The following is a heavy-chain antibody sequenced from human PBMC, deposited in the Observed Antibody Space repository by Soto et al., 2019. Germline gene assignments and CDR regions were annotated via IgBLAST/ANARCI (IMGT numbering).Heavy chain of an antibody. Sequence: ASVKVSCKASGYTFTSYDINLVRQAPGQGLEWMGIINPSGGSTSYAQKFQGRVTMTRDTSTSTVYMELSSLRAEDTAVYYCAKNPGYYYDSTGYHFDYWGQGTLVTVSS. D-gene: IGHD3-22*01. CDR3: AKNPGYYYDSTGYHFDY. J-gene: IGHJ4*02. V-gene: IGHV1-46*01. CDR1: GYTFTSYD. CDR2: INPSGGST.